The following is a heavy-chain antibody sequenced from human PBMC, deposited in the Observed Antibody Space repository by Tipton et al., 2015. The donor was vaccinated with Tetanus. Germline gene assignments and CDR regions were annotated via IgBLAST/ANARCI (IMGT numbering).Heavy chain of an antibody. V-gene: IGHV4-31*03. CDR3: ARAKFNFSKKGPFDS. Sequence: TLSLTCNVSGGTIRSGGYYWTWIRQHPVRGLEWIGYIYYTGNTYYNPSIKSRDTISVDTPKSQFSLRLTSVTAADTAVYFCARAKFNFSKKGPFDSLGQVILVIVSA. D-gene: IGHD3-3*01. CDR2: IYYTGNT. CDR1: GGTIRSGGYY. J-gene: IGHJ4*02.